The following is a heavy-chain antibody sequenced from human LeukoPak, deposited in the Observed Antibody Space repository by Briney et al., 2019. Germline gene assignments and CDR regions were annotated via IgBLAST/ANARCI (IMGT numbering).Heavy chain of an antibody. D-gene: IGHD3-3*01. CDR2: INHSGST. CDR3: ARGGPYGFWSGYKYYYYMDV. V-gene: IGHV4-34*01. J-gene: IGHJ6*03. CDR1: GGSFSGYY. Sequence: SGTLSLTCAVYGGSFSGYYWSWIRQPPGKGLEWIGEINHSGSTNYNPSLKSRVTISVDTSKNQFSLKLSSVTAADTAVYYCARGGPYGFWSGYKYYYYMDVWGKGTTVTVSS.